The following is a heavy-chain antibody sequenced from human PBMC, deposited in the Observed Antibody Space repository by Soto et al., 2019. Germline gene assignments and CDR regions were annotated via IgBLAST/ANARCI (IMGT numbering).Heavy chain of an antibody. CDR1: GYTFNNYF. V-gene: IGHV1-46*02. J-gene: IGHJ5*02. CDR2: ITPSSGST. D-gene: IGHD1-7*01. CDR3: ARDLVPIWNYVGLAPGAQHWFDP. Sequence: QVQLVQSGAEVRKPRASVKVSCKASGYTFNNYFMHWVRQAPAQGLEWMGVITPSSGSTTYAQRFQGRLTMTRDTSTSTVYMELRSLRSEDTAVYFCARDLVPIWNYVGLAPGAQHWFDPWGQGTLVTVSS.